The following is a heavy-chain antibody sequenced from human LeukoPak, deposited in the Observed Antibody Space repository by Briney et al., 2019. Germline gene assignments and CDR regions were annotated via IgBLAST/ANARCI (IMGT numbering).Heavy chain of an antibody. V-gene: IGHV1-18*01. J-gene: IGHJ5*02. CDR3: ARDPRTIMVRGVINGVHWIDP. D-gene: IGHD3-10*01. Sequence: ASVKVSCTASGYTFTSYGISWVRQAPGQGLEWMGWISAYNGNTNYAQKLEGRVTMTTDTSTSTAYRELRSLRSDDTAVYYCARDPRTIMVRGVINGVHWIDPWGQGTLVTVSS. CDR1: GYTFTSYG. CDR2: ISAYNGNT.